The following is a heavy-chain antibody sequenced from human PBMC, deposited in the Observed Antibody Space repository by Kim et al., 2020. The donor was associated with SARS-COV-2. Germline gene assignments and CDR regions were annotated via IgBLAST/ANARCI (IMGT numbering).Heavy chain of an antibody. V-gene: IGHV3-21*01. CDR1: GFTFSSYS. D-gene: IGHD6-19*01. CDR2: ISSSSSYI. CDR3: ARVNSSGWYGPRHFDY. Sequence: GGSLRLSCAASGFTFSSYSMNWVRQAPGKGLEWVSSISSSSSYIYYADSVKGRFTISRDNAKNSLYLQMNSLRAEDTAVYYCARVNSSGWYGPRHFDYWGQGTLVTVSS. J-gene: IGHJ4*02.